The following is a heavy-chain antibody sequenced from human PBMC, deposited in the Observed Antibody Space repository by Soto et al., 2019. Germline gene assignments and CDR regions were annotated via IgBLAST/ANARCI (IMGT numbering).Heavy chain of an antibody. CDR1: GFSFSTYT. Sequence: QVELVESGGGVVQPGRSLRLSCAASGFSFSTYTMYWVRQAPGKGLEWVAGLSNNGLNTDYADSVKGRFTISRDNSMHTLYLQMTSLRVEDTAVYFCARESSLSVAAPGYWGQGTLVTVSS. CDR2: LSNNGLNT. J-gene: IGHJ4*02. D-gene: IGHD6-19*01. V-gene: IGHV3-30-3*01. CDR3: ARESSLSVAAPGY.